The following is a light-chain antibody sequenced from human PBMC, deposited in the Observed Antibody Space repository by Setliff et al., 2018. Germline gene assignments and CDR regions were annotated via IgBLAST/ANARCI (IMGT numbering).Light chain of an antibody. CDR3: SSYTSSTTLV. CDR2: EVS. CDR1: SGDFGGYKR. J-gene: IGLJ2*01. Sequence: QSALTQPPSVSGSPGQSLTISCTGTSGDFGGYKRVSWYQQPPGTAPKLIISEVSSRPSGVPDRFSGSQSGNTASLTISGLQAEDEADYYCSSYTSSTTLVFGGGTKATVL. V-gene: IGLV2-18*02.